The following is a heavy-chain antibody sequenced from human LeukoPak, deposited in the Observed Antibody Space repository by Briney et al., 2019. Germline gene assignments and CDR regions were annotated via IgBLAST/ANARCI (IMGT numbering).Heavy chain of an antibody. CDR1: GYTFTGYY. CDR3: ARVVVRGVIKGLWDY. V-gene: IGHV1-2*02. D-gene: IGHD3-10*01. Sequence: ASVKVSCKASGYTFTGYYMHWMRQAPGQGLEWMGWINPNSGGTNYAQKFQGRVTMTRDTSISTAYMELSRLRSDDTAVYYCARVVVRGVIKGLWDYWGQGTLVTVSS. CDR2: INPNSGGT. J-gene: IGHJ4*02.